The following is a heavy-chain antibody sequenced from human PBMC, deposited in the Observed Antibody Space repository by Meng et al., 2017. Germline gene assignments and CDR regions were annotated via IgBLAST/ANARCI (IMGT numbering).Heavy chain of an antibody. CDR3: ASSGYSYGYRFDY. Sequence: VQLKEWGPGLSKPPDTLSLTCAVYGGSFSGYVWSWIRQPPGKGLEWIGEINHSGSTNYNPSLKSRVTISVDTSKNQFSLKLSSVTAADTAVYYCASSGYSYGYRFDYWGQGTLVTVSS. J-gene: IGHJ4*02. D-gene: IGHD5-18*01. V-gene: IGHV4-34*01. CDR2: INHSGST. CDR1: GGSFSGYV.